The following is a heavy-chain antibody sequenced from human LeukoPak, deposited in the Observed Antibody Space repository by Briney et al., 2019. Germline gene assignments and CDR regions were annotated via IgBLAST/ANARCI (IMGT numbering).Heavy chain of an antibody. Sequence: PGGSLRLSCAASGFTFSTYGMHWVRQAPGKGLEWVAFIRYDGSNQYYADSVKGRFTISRDNSKNTLYLQMNSLRAEDTAVYYCAPQFTGTTGTITDYWGQGTLVTVSS. J-gene: IGHJ4*02. D-gene: IGHD1-1*01. V-gene: IGHV3-30*02. CDR1: GFTFSTYG. CDR2: IRYDGSNQ. CDR3: APQFTGTTGTITDY.